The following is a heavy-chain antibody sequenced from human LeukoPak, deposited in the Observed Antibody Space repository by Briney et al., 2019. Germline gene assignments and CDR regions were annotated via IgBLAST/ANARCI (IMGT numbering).Heavy chain of an antibody. CDR2: ISYDGSNK. J-gene: IGHJ5*02. CDR1: GFTFSSYA. Sequence: PGGSLRLSCAASGFTFSSYAMHWVRQAPGKGLGGVAVISYDGSNKYYADSVKGRFTISRDNSKNTLYLQMNSLRAEDTAVYYCARDIGSSGWYINNWFDPWGQGTLVTVSS. CDR3: ARDIGSSGWYINNWFDP. D-gene: IGHD6-19*01. V-gene: IGHV3-30-3*01.